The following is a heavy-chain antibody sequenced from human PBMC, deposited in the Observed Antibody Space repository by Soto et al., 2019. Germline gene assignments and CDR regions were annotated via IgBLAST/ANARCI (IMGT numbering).Heavy chain of an antibody. CDR2: ISSSSSVI. Sequence: GGSLRLSYATSGFILSDCAMNWVRQAPGKGLEWVSYISSSSSVIDYADSVKGRFTVSRDNARNSLYLQMNSLRAEDTAVYYCARDLSWGSNWYYYMDVWGKGTTVTVS. V-gene: IGHV3-48*01. J-gene: IGHJ6*03. CDR3: ARDLSWGSNWYYYMDV. CDR1: GFILSDCA. D-gene: IGHD7-27*01.